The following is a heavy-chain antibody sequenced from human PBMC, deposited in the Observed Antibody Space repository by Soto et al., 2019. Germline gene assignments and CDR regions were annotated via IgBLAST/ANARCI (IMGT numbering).Heavy chain of an antibody. CDR1: GFTFSSYG. J-gene: IGHJ4*02. D-gene: IGHD5-18*01. Sequence: QVQLVESGGGVVQPGRSLRLSCAASGFTFSSYGMHWVRQAPGKGLEWVAVISYDGSNKYYADSVKGRFTISRDNSKNTLYLQMNSLRAEDTAVYYCAKTSTPYRYDPTLGDWGQGTLVTVSS. CDR2: ISYDGSNK. V-gene: IGHV3-30*18. CDR3: AKTSTPYRYDPTLGD.